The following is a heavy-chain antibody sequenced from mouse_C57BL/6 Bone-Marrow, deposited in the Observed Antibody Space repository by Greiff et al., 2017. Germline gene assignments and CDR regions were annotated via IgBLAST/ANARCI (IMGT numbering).Heavy chain of an antibody. CDR2: IYPRDGST. V-gene: IGHV1-85*01. Sequence: QVQLQQSGPELVKPGASVKLSCKASGYTFTSYDINWVKQRPGQGLEWIGWIYPRDGSTKYNEKFKGKATLTVDTSSSTAYMELHRLPSEGSAVYFCARDYGSSYWYFDVWGTGTTVTVSS. CDR1: GYTFTSYD. CDR3: ARDYGSSYWYFDV. D-gene: IGHD1-1*01. J-gene: IGHJ1*03.